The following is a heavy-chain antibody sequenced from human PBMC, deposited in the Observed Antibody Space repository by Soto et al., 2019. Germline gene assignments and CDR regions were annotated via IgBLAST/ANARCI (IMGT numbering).Heavy chain of an antibody. CDR1: GFTFKNFA. J-gene: IGHJ5*02. V-gene: IGHV3-23*01. Sequence: EVQLLESGGGLVQPGGSLRLSCAASGFTFKNFAMRWVRQAPGKAMEWVSAIGGSGSGASYADSVKGRFTVSGDVSKSTLYLQMSGLRVDDTALYYCAKDAVAYNGEWDWFDLWGQGTLVTVSS. CDR3: AKDAVAYNGEWDWFDL. D-gene: IGHD3-10*01. CDR2: IGGSGSGA.